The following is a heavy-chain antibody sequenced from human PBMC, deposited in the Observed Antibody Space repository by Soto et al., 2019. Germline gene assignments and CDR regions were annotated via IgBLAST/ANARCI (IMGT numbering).Heavy chain of an antibody. J-gene: IGHJ3*01. CDR2: TYYRSTWST. Sequence: SQTLSLTCAISGDSVSSTSDTWNWIRQSPSRGLEWLGRTYYRSTWSTDYAESVKGRITVSPDTSKNHFSLQLDSVTPEDTAIYFCARASRPSGPGAFDFWGQGTMVTVS. CDR3: ARASRPSGPGAFDF. V-gene: IGHV6-1*01. D-gene: IGHD3-10*01. CDR1: GDSVSSTSDT.